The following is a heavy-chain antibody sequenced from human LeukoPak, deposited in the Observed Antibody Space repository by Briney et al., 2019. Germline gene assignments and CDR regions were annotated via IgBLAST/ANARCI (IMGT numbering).Heavy chain of an antibody. D-gene: IGHD6-19*01. CDR2: IWYDGSNK. CDR1: GFTFSSYG. CDR3: ARDMYGSGWSQVY. V-gene: IGHV3-33*01. Sequence: EGSLRLSCAASGFTFSSYGMHWVRQAPGKGLEWVAVIWYDGSNKYYADSVKGRFTISRDNSKNTLYLQMNSLRAEDTAVYYCARDMYGSGWSQVYWGQGTLVTVSS. J-gene: IGHJ4*02.